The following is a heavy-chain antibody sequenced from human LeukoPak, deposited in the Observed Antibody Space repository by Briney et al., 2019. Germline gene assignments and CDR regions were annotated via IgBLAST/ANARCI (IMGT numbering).Heavy chain of an antibody. D-gene: IGHD3-10*01. J-gene: IGHJ4*02. V-gene: IGHV1-46*01. CDR3: ARVARITMVRGVTIYYFDY. Sequence: GASVKVSCKTSGFTFTTYYMHWVRQAPGHGLEWMGMIDTSGYRTYLAQKFQGRVTRTRNTSISTAYMELSSLRSEDTAVYYCARVARITMVRGVTIYYFDYWGQGTLVTVSS. CDR2: IDTSGYRT. CDR1: GFTFTTYY.